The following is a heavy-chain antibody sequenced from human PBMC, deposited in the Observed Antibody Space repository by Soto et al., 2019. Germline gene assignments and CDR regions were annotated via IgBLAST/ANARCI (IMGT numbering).Heavy chain of an antibody. Sequence: QVQLVQSGAEVKKPGASVKVSCKASGYTFTSYGISWVRQAPGQGLEWMGWISAYNGNTNYAQKLQGRVTMTTDTSTSTAYMELRSLRTDDTAVYSCAREPPINYYDSRGYSPNWFDPWGQGTLVTVSS. D-gene: IGHD3-22*01. V-gene: IGHV1-18*04. J-gene: IGHJ5*02. CDR2: ISAYNGNT. CDR3: AREPPINYYDSRGYSPNWFDP. CDR1: GYTFTSYG.